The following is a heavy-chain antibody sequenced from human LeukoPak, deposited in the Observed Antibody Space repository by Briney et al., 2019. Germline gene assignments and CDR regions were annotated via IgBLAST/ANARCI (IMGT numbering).Heavy chain of an antibody. CDR2: IDHTGTT. J-gene: IGHJ6*03. D-gene: IGHD4-11*01. CDR3: ARGRVSSSTWHSTYYYYFYMDV. V-gene: IGHV4-59*01. CDR1: DDSITIYY. Sequence: PSETLSLTCSVSDDSITIYYWTWLRQPPGQGLEGIGYIDHTGTTNYNPSLNSRVTISRDTSKNHFSLQLSSVTAADTAVYFWARGRVSSSTWHSTYYYYFYMDVWGKGTTVTVSS.